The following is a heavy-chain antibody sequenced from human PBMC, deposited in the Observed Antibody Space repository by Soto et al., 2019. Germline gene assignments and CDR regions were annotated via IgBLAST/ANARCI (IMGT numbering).Heavy chain of an antibody. CDR2: IGGTGSTI. J-gene: IGHJ4*02. CDR1: GFTFGNYA. D-gene: IGHD3-22*01. Sequence: PGGSLRLSCAASGFTFGNYAMSWVRQAPGKGLQWVSAIGGTGSTIYYADSVKGRFTISRDNAKNSLYLQMNSLRAEDTAVYYCASLLARYYYDSSDTYWGQGTLVTVSS. CDR3: ASLLARYYYDSSDTY. V-gene: IGHV3-23*01.